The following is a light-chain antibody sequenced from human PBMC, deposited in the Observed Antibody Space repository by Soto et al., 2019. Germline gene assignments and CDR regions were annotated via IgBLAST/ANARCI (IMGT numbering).Light chain of an antibody. V-gene: IGKV1-39*01. CDR1: QSITRF. CDR2: AAS. CDR3: QQNYSPPPIT. Sequence: DIPMTQSPSSLSASVGDRVTITCRASQSITRFLNWYQQKPGKAPRLLIYAASNLQSGVPSRFSGSGYGTDFALTISSLQPEDFATYYCQQNYSPPPITFGQGTRLEIK. J-gene: IGKJ5*01.